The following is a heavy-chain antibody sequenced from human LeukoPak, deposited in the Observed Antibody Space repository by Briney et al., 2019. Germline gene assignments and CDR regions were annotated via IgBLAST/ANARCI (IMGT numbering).Heavy chain of an antibody. CDR2: ICQSGST. D-gene: IGHD2-8*02. Sequence: PSETLSLTCTVSGYSISSIHCWGWMRQPPGEGLEWIGNICQSGSTYYNPSLKSRVILSLDTSKNQFSLRLTSVTAADTAVYYCAGDRNNRYWFYYWGQGTLVTVSS. V-gene: IGHV4-38-2*02. CDR3: AGDRNNRYWFYY. CDR1: GYSISSIHC. J-gene: IGHJ4*02.